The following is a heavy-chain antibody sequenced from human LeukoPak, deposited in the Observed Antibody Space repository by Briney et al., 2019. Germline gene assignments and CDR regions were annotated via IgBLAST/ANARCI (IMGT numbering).Heavy chain of an antibody. J-gene: IGHJ4*02. D-gene: IGHD6-13*01. CDR1: GGSIIGYY. CDR3: ARDRTCSSPLFDY. Sequence: PSETLSLTCTVSGGSIIGYYWTWIRQPPGKGLEWIGYIQHSGNTNYNSSLKSRVTTSIDTSKNQFSLKLSSVTAADTAVYYCARDRTCSSPLFDYWGQGTLVTVSS. V-gene: IGHV4-59*12. CDR2: IQHSGNT.